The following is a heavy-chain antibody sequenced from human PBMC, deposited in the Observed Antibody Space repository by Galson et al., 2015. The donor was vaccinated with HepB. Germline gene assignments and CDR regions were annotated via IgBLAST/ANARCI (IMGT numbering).Heavy chain of an antibody. Sequence: SLRLSCAASGFTFSSYWMSWVRQAPGKGLEWVANIKQDGSEKYYVDSVKGRFTISRDNAKNSLYLQMNSLRAEDTAVYYCARDHNYYGSGSYYNYPAYYYYGMDVWGQGTTVTVSS. J-gene: IGHJ6*02. CDR1: GFTFSSYW. CDR3: ARDHNYYGSGSYYNYPAYYYYGMDV. CDR2: IKQDGSEK. V-gene: IGHV3-7*03. D-gene: IGHD3-10*01.